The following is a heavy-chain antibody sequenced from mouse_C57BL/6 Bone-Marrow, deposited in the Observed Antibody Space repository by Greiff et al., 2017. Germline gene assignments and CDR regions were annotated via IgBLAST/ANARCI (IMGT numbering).Heavy chain of an antibody. CDR3: ARGSLSDGFSWFAY. Sequence: EVQLQQSGPELVKPGASVKLPCKASGYTFTDYNMDWVKQSHGKSLEWIGDINPNNGGTIYNQKFKGKATLTVDKSSSTAYMELRSLTSEDTAVYYCARGSLSDGFSWFAYWGQGTLVTVSA. CDR2: INPNNGGT. D-gene: IGHD2-3*01. V-gene: IGHV1-18*01. CDR1: GYTFTDYN. J-gene: IGHJ3*01.